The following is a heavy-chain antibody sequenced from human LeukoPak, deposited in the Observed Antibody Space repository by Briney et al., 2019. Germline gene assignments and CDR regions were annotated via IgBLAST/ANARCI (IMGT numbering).Heavy chain of an antibody. Sequence: GGSLRLSCEASGFTFTDHWMSWVRQVPGKGLEWVATINQNGDASQKYYVDSVKGRFTISRDNAKNSLYLQMNSLRAEDTAVYYCARDQVGPDYWGQGTLVTVSS. V-gene: IGHV3-7*01. CDR2: INQNGDASQK. J-gene: IGHJ4*02. CDR3: ARDQVGPDY. CDR1: GFTFTDHW.